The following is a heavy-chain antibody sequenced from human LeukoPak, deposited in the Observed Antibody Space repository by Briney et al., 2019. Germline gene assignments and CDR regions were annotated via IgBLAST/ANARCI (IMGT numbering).Heavy chain of an antibody. V-gene: IGHV1-2*02. CDR3: ARMPRIAAAGIENWFDP. CDR1: GYTFTGYY. J-gene: IGHJ5*02. D-gene: IGHD6-13*01. Sequence: ASVKVSCKASGYTFTGYYMHWVRQAPGQGLEWMGWINPNSGGTNYAQKFQGRVTMTRDTSISTAYMELSRLRSDDTAVYYCARMPRIAAAGIENWFDPWGQGTLVTVSS. CDR2: INPNSGGT.